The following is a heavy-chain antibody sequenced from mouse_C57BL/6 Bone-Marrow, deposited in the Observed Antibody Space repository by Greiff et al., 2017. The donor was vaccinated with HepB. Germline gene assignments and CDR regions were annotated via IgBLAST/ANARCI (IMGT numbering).Heavy chain of an antibody. CDR3: ARHYYDYGWSWFAY. CDR2: IRNKANGYTT. Sequence: DVKLVESGGGLVQPGGSLSLSCAASGFTFTDYYMSWVRQPPGKALEWLGFIRNKANGYTTEYSASVKGRFTISRDNSQSILYLRMNALRAEDSATYYGARHYYDYGWSWFAYWGQGTLVTVSA. J-gene: IGHJ3*01. CDR1: GFTFTDYY. D-gene: IGHD2-4*01. V-gene: IGHV7-3*01.